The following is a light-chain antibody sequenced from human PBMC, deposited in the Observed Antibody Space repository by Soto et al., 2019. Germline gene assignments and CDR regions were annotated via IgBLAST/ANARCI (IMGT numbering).Light chain of an antibody. CDR1: QSVSSN. Sequence: EIVLTQSPATLSLSPGERATLSCRASQSVSSNLAWYQQKPGQAPRLLIYDASNRATGIPARFSGSGSGTDFTLTISSLEPEDFSVYYCQQRYNWPITFGQGTRLEI. CDR3: QQRYNWPIT. J-gene: IGKJ5*01. V-gene: IGKV3-11*01. CDR2: DAS.